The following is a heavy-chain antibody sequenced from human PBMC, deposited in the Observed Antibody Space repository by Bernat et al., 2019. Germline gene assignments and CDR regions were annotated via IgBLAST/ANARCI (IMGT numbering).Heavy chain of an antibody. Sequence: QVQLQESGPGLVKPSQTLSLTCTVSGGSISSGDYYWSWIRQPPGKGLEWIGHIYYSGSTYYNPSLKSRVTISVDTSKNQFSLKLSSVTAADTAVYYCAARIAAIYYYYGMDVWGQGTTVTVSS. V-gene: IGHV4-30-4*01. CDR3: AARIAAIYYYYGMDV. CDR2: IYYSGST. J-gene: IGHJ6*02. CDR1: GGSISSGDYY. D-gene: IGHD5-12*01.